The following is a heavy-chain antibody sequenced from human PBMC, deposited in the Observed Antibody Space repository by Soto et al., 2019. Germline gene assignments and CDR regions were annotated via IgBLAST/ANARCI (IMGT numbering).Heavy chain of an antibody. CDR1: GGSISSGGYY. D-gene: IGHD3-22*01. CDR3: ARGVDLTEYYFDY. J-gene: IGHJ4*02. Sequence: PSETLSLTCTVSGGSISSGGYYWSWIRQHPGKGLEWIGYIYYSGSTYYNPSLKSRVTISVDTSKNQFSLKLSSVTAADTAVYYCARGVDLTEYYFDYWGQGTLVTVSS. V-gene: IGHV4-31*03. CDR2: IYYSGST.